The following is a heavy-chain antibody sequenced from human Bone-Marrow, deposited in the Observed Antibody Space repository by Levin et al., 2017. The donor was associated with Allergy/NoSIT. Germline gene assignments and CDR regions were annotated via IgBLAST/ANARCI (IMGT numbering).Heavy chain of an antibody. CDR1: GGSFSSDDYF. Sequence: TLSLTCTVSGGSFSSDDYFWSWIRQRPGEGLEWIGYISYKGNAYYIPSLVSRVIISVDTSNNQFSLRMDSLTAADTALYYCARQGTSAPRGGGLDYWGQGALVIVSS. J-gene: IGHJ4*02. CDR3: ARQGTSAPRGGGLDY. V-gene: IGHV4-31*03. D-gene: IGHD3-16*01. CDR2: ISYKGNA.